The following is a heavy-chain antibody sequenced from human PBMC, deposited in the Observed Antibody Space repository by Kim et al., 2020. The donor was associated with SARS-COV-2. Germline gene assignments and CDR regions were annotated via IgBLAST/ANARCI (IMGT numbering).Heavy chain of an antibody. D-gene: IGHD2-15*01. J-gene: IGHJ4*02. CDR2: FDPEDGET. Sequence: ASVKVSCKVSGYTLTELSMHWVRQAPGKGLEWMGGFDPEDGETIYAQKFQGRVTMTEDTSTDTAYMELSSLRSEDTAVYYCATAPLGYCSGGSCRTGGYWGQGTLVTVSS. CDR1: GYTLTELS. V-gene: IGHV1-24*01. CDR3: ATAPLGYCSGGSCRTGGY.